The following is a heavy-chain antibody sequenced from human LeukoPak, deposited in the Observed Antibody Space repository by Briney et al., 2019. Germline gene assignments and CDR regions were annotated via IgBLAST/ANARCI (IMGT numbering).Heavy chain of an antibody. D-gene: IGHD2/OR15-2a*01. CDR3: VKDALVVPVSMGPPEVDY. V-gene: IGHV3-23*01. Sequence: GGSLRLSCAASGFTSSSYVMSWVRQAPGKGLEWVSAISGGGGSTYYADSVKGRFTISRDNSKNTLSLQMNSLRAEDTAVYYCVKDALVVPVSMGPPEVDYWGQGTLVTVSS. CDR2: ISGGGGST. J-gene: IGHJ4*02. CDR1: GFTSSSYV.